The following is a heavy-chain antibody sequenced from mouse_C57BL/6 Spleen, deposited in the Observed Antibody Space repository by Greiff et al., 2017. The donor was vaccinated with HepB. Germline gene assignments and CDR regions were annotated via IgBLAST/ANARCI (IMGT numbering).Heavy chain of an antibody. J-gene: IGHJ4*01. V-gene: IGHV1-52*01. CDR3: ASDHGYAMDY. D-gene: IGHD1-1*01. CDR2: IDPSDSET. Sequence: QVQLQQPGAELVRPGSSVKLSCKASGYTFTSYWMHWVKQRPIQGLEWIGNIDPSDSETHYNQKFKDKATLTVDKSSSTAYMQLSSLTSEDSAVYYGASDHGYAMDYWGQGTSVTVSS. CDR1: GYTFTSYW.